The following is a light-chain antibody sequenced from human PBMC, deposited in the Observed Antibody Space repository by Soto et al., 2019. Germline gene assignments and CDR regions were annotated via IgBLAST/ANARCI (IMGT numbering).Light chain of an antibody. V-gene: IGKV2-28*01. Sequence: DIVMTQSPLSLPVTPGEAASISCRSSQSLVHSSGNNYLDWYLQKPGQSPQLLIYLGSNRASGVPDRFSGSGSGTDFTLKISRVEAEDVGVYYCMQTLNSPHYTFGQGTKLEIK. CDR3: MQTLNSPHYT. CDR1: QSLVHSSGNNY. CDR2: LGS. J-gene: IGKJ2*01.